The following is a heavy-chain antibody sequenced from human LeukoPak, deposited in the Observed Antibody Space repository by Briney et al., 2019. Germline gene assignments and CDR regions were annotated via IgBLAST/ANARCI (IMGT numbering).Heavy chain of an antibody. J-gene: IGHJ5*02. CDR3: ARGRRLLPHWFDP. CDR1: DGSISSSSYY. CDR2: INHSGST. D-gene: IGHD3-22*01. Sequence: SETLSLTCTVSDGSISSSSYYWGWIRQHPGKGLEWIGEINHSGSTNYNPSLKSRVTISVDTSKNQFSLKLSSVTAADTAVYYCARGRRLLPHWFDPWGQGTLVTVSS. V-gene: IGHV4-39*07.